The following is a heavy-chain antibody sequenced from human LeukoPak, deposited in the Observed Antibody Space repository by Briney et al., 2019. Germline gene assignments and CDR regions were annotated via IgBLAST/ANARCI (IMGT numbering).Heavy chain of an antibody. CDR1: GFTFSSYG. CDR2: IRYDGSNK. CDR3: ARDHSPAAGTGRATNWFDP. J-gene: IGHJ5*02. Sequence: PGGSLRLSCAAPGFTFSSYGMHWVRQAPGKGLEWVAFIRYDGSNKYYADSVKGRFTISRDNSKNTLYLQMNSLRAEDTAVYYCARDHSPAAGTGRATNWFDPWGQGTLVTVSS. V-gene: IGHV3-30*02. D-gene: IGHD2-2*01.